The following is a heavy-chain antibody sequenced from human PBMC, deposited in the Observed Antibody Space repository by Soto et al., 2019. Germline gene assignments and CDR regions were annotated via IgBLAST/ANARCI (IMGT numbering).Heavy chain of an antibody. CDR3: ARFAVPAAILGWFDP. J-gene: IGHJ5*02. V-gene: IGHV3-7*03. Sequence: EVQLVESGGGLVQPGGSLRLSCAASGFTFSSYWMSWVRQAPGKGLEWVANIKQDGSEKYYVDSVKGRFTISRDNAKNSLYLQMNSLRAEDTAVYYCARFAVPAAILGWFDPWGQGTLVTVSS. D-gene: IGHD2-2*02. CDR2: IKQDGSEK. CDR1: GFTFSSYW.